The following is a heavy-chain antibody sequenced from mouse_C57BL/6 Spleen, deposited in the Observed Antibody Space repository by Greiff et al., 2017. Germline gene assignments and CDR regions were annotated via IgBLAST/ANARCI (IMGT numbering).Heavy chain of an antibody. Sequence: QLQESGPELVKPGASVKISCKASGYSFTDYNMNWVKQSNGKSLEWIGVINPNYGTTSYNQKFKGKATLTVDQSSSTAYMQLNSLTSEDSAVYYCARGDYYGSSYEDYFDYWGQGTTLTVSS. CDR3: ARGDYYGSSYEDYFDY. V-gene: IGHV1-39*01. CDR1: GYSFTDYN. J-gene: IGHJ2*01. D-gene: IGHD1-1*01. CDR2: INPNYGTT.